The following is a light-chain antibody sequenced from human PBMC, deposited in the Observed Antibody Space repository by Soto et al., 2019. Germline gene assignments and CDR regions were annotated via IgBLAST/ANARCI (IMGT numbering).Light chain of an antibody. V-gene: IGLV2-8*01. J-gene: IGLJ2*01. CDR1: SSDVGGYNF. CDR2: EVS. Sequence: QSALTQPPSASGSPGQSVTISCTGTSSDVGGYNFVSWYQQHPGKAPKLMIYEVSERPSGVPDRFPGSKSGNTASLTVSGLKAEDEADYYCSSYAGSNIVVFGGGTKLTVL. CDR3: SSYAGSNIVV.